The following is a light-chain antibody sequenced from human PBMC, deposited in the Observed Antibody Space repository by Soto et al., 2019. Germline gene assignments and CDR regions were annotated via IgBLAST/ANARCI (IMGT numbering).Light chain of an antibody. Sequence: QSALTQPPSAPGSPGQSVTISCTGTSSDVGGYNFVSWFQHHPDKAPKLMIYEVYKRPSGVPDRFSGSKFGNAASLTVSGLKAEDEADYYCISYAAGNTHLVFGGGTKLTVL. CDR2: EVY. CDR1: SSDVGGYNF. J-gene: IGLJ2*01. V-gene: IGLV2-8*01. CDR3: ISYAAGNTHLV.